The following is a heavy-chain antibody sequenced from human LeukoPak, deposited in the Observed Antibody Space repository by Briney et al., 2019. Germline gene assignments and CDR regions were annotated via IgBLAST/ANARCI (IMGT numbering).Heavy chain of an antibody. CDR1: GFTFSSYS. CDR3: ARDGNYGDYLDY. J-gene: IGHJ4*02. V-gene: IGHV3-48*04. CDR2: ISSSSTI. D-gene: IGHD4-17*01. Sequence: GGSLRLSCAASGFTFSSYSMNWVRQAPGKGLEWVSYISSSSTIYYADSVKGRFTISRDNAKNSLYLQMNSLRAEDTAVYYCARDGNYGDYLDYWGQGTLDTVSS.